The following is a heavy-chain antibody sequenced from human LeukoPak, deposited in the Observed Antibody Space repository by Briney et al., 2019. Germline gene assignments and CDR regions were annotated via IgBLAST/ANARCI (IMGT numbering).Heavy chain of an antibody. D-gene: IGHD1-26*01. CDR1: GFTFSNAW. Sequence: GGSLRLSCAASGFTFSNAWMSWVRQAPGKGLEWVGRIKSKADGGTTDYAAPVKGRFTISRDDSKNTLYLQMNSLKTEDTAVYYCTTTADSGSTGFSDYWGQGTLVTVSS. CDR3: TTTADSGSTGFSDY. CDR2: IKSKADGGTT. V-gene: IGHV3-15*01. J-gene: IGHJ4*02.